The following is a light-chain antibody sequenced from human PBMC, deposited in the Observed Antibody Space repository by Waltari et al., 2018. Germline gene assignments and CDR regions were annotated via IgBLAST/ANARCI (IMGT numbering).Light chain of an antibody. V-gene: IGLV1-40*01. CDR3: QSYDSSLSGDV. Sequence: QSVLRQPPSVSGAPGQRVTISCIGTDSNLGGGYDVPWYQQFPGSAPKLLIFGNSNRPSGVPDRFSGSKSGNSASLAITGLQAEDEAEYYCQSYDSSLSGDVFGPGTKVTVL. CDR2: GNS. J-gene: IGLJ1*01. CDR1: DSNLGGGYD.